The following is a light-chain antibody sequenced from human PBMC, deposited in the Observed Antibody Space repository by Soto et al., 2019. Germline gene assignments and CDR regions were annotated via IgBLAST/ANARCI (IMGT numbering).Light chain of an antibody. Sequence: QSVLTQPHSASGTPGQRVTISCSGSSSNIGSDYVYWYQQFPGTAPKLLIYRNNQRPSGVPDRFSGSKSGTSASLAISGLRSEEEADYYCAAWEVSLSGYVFGTGTRSPS. CDR3: AAWEVSLSGYV. V-gene: IGLV1-47*01. CDR2: RNN. CDR1: SSNIGSDY. J-gene: IGLJ1*01.